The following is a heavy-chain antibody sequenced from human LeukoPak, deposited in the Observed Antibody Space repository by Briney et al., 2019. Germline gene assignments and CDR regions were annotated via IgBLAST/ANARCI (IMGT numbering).Heavy chain of an antibody. D-gene: IGHD5-24*01. V-gene: IGHV4-59*01. CDR3: AREGSRDGYNVWAFDI. CDR2: IYYSGST. J-gene: IGHJ3*02. Sequence: SETLSLTCTVSGGSISSYYWSWIRQPPGKGLEWIGYIYYSGSTNYNPSLKSRVTISVDTSKNQFSLKLSSVTAADTAVYYCAREGSRDGYNVWAFDIWGQGTMVTVSS. CDR1: GGSISSYY.